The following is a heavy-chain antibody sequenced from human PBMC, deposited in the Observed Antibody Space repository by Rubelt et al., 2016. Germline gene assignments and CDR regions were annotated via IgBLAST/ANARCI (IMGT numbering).Heavy chain of an antibody. J-gene: IGHJ4*02. CDR2: ISSSSSTI. CDR3: ARDVLRYFDWLTY. V-gene: IGHV3-48*04. Sequence: ISSSSSTIYYADSVKGRFTISRDNAKNSLYLQMNSLRAEDTAVYYCARDVLRYFDWLTYWGQGTLVTVSS. D-gene: IGHD3-9*01.